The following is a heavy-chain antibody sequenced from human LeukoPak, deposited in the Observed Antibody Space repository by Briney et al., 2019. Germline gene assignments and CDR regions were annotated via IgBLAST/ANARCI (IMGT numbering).Heavy chain of an antibody. CDR2: ISSSSSYI. V-gene: IGHV3-21*01. CDR3: AREATVTTGKYFQH. D-gene: IGHD4-17*01. J-gene: IGHJ1*01. CDR1: GFTVSSYS. Sequence: PGGSLRLSCAASGFTVSSYSMNWVSQAPGKGLEWVSSISSSSSYIYYADSVKGRFTISRDNAKNSLDLQMNSLRAEDTAVYYCAREATVTTGKYFQHWGQGTLVTVSS.